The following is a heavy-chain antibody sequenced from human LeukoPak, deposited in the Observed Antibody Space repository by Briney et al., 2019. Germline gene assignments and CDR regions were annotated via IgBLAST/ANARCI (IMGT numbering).Heavy chain of an antibody. CDR2: ISWNSGSI. Sequence: GRSLRLSCAASGFTFDDYAMHWVRQAPGKGLEWVSGISWNSGSIGYADSVKGRFTISRDNGKNTLFLQMNSLRAEDAAVYYCVRGNDYGGPHYWGQGTLVTVSS. CDR3: VRGNDYGGPHY. D-gene: IGHD4-23*01. CDR1: GFTFDDYA. V-gene: IGHV3-9*01. J-gene: IGHJ4*02.